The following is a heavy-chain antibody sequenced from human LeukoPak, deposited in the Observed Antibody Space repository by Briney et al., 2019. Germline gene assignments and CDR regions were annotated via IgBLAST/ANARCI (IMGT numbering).Heavy chain of an antibody. CDR2: IKADGSEK. J-gene: IGHJ4*02. CDR1: GFTFSNYW. D-gene: IGHD6-19*01. Sequence: GGSLRLSCVTSGFTFSNYWMNWVRQAPGKGLEWVANIKADGSEKYYVDSAKGRFSISRDIPNNSVYLQMNSLRDEDTAVFYCVRSSGWIFDNWGQGILVTVSS. CDR3: VRSSGWIFDN. V-gene: IGHV3-7*01.